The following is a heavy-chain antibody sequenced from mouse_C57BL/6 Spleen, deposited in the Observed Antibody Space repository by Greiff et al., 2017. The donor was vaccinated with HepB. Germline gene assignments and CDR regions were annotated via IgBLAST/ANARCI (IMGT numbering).Heavy chain of an antibody. D-gene: IGHD2-3*01. Sequence: QVQLKESGAELVKPGASVKISCKASGYAFSSYWMNWVKQRPGKGLEWIGQIYPGDGDTNYNGKFKGTATLTADKSSSTAYMQLSSLTSEDSAVYFCARVYEDAMDYWGQGTSVTVSS. V-gene: IGHV1-80*01. CDR2: IYPGDGDT. J-gene: IGHJ4*01. CDR3: ARVYEDAMDY. CDR1: GYAFSSYW.